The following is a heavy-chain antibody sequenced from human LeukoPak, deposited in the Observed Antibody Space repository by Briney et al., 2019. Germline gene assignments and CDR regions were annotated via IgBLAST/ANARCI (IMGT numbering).Heavy chain of an antibody. CDR2: ISSDRSDK. D-gene: IGHD2-2*03. V-gene: IGHV3-30*19. Sequence: GGSLRLSCAASGFPFRTYVMHWVRQAPGKGLEWVALISSDRSDKYYADSVKGRFIISRDNAKKTVYFEMNSLRVEDTAVYYCARDPGRRREGGYCSSTSCYNDHWGQGTLVTVSS. J-gene: IGHJ5*02. CDR3: ARDPGRRREGGYCSSTSCYNDH. CDR1: GFPFRTYV.